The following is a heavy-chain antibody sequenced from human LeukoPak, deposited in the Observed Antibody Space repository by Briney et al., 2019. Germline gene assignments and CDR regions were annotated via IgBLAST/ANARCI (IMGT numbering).Heavy chain of an antibody. CDR2: ITGSSIYI. J-gene: IGHJ3*02. CDR1: GFTFSRYS. V-gene: IGHV3-21*01. Sequence: GGSLRLSCAASGFTFSRYSMNWVREAPGKGLEWVSSITGSSIYIYHADSVRGRFTISRDNARNSLYLQTNSLRAEDTAIYYCARDPTFDIWGRGTMVTVSS. CDR3: ARDPTFDI.